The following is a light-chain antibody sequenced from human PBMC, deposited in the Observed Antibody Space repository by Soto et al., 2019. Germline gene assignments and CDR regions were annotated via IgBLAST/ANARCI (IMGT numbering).Light chain of an antibody. Sequence: IVLTQSPCTLSLSPGERATLSCRASQSVSSSYLAWYQQKPGQAPRFLIYGASSRATGIPDRFSGSGSGTDFTLTISRLEPEDFAVYYCQQYGSSPTTFGQGTKV. V-gene: IGKV3-20*01. CDR3: QQYGSSPTT. CDR2: GAS. J-gene: IGKJ1*01. CDR1: QSVSSSY.